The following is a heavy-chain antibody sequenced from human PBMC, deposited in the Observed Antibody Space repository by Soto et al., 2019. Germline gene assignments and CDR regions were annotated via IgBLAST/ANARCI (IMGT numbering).Heavy chain of an antibody. D-gene: IGHD3-10*01. V-gene: IGHV3-74*01. J-gene: IGHJ6*04. CDR1: GFTLSGRS. Sequence: EVQLVESGGGLVQPGGSLRLSCAASGFTLSGRSMHWVPQAPGKGLVWVSGIDNAGTDSTYADSVKGRFTSSRDNAKNMLYLQMNSLRVEDTAVYYCARGWFGPDVWGKGTTVTVSS. CDR3: ARGWFGPDV. CDR2: IDNAGTDS.